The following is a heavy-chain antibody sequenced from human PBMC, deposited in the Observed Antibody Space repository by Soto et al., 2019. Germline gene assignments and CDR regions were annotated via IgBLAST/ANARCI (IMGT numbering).Heavy chain of an antibody. CDR2: IYNSGST. D-gene: IGHD6-19*01. V-gene: IGHV4-59*01. J-gene: IGHJ5*02. Sequence: QVQLQESGPGLVKPSETLSLTCTVSGGSISSYYWSWIRQPPGKGLEWIGHIYNSGSTNYNPSLESRVTISVATSKHHFSLNLSSVTAADTAVYYCARDSGVNWFDPWGQGTLVTVSS. CDR3: ARDSGVNWFDP. CDR1: GGSISSYY.